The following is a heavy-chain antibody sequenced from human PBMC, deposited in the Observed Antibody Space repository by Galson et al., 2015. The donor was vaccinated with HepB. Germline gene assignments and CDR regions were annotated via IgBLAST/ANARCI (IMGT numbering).Heavy chain of an antibody. V-gene: IGHV3-30*04. CDR3: AGSFDKALDY. CDR1: GFTFSSYA. CDR2: ISYDGSNK. D-gene: IGHD3-9*01. Sequence: SLRLSCAASGFTFSSYAMHWVRQAPGKGLEWVAVISYDGSNKYYADSVKGRFTISRDNSKNTLYLQMNSLRAEDTAVYYCAGSFDKALDYWGQGTLVTVSS. J-gene: IGHJ4*02.